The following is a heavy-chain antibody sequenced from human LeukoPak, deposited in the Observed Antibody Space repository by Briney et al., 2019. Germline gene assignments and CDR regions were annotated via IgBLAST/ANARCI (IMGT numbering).Heavy chain of an antibody. D-gene: IGHD3-16*01. Sequence: SETLSLTCSVSGGSVTSGIYHWSWIRQSPGKGLEWIGSVYFDGGTHYNPSLQSRVTISIDTSKNQFSLRLSSVTAADTALYYCARDHYYDGRGRFDPWGQGTLVTVSS. V-gene: IGHV4-39*07. J-gene: IGHJ5*02. CDR1: GGSVTSGIYH. CDR3: ARDHYYDGRGRFDP. CDR2: VYFDGGT.